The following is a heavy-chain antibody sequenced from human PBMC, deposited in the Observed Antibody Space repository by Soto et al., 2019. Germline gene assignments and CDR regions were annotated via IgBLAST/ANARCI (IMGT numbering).Heavy chain of an antibody. V-gene: IGHV1-18*01. J-gene: IGHJ5*02. Sequence: QVQLVQSGAEVKKPGASVKVSCKASGYTFTSYGISWVRQAPGQGLEWMGWISAYNGNTNYAQKLQGRVTMTTDTSTSTAYMELRSLRSDDTAVYYCARNSNYYDSSGYFNWFDPWSQGTLVTVSS. CDR1: GYTFTSYG. D-gene: IGHD3-22*01. CDR2: ISAYNGNT. CDR3: ARNSNYYDSSGYFNWFDP.